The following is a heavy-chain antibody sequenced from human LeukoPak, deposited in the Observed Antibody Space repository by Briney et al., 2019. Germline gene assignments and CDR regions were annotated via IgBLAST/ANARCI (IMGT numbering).Heavy chain of an antibody. J-gene: IGHJ4*02. CDR2: IYTTGST. Sequence: SETLSLTCTVSGGSITSHSYQWSWIRQPAGKGLEWIGRIYTTGSTNYNPSLKSRVSISVDTSKNQFSLNLRSVTAADTAVYYCARSPDNSGWYGSNDYWGQGTLVTVSS. CDR1: GGSITSHSYQ. V-gene: IGHV4-61*02. D-gene: IGHD6-19*01. CDR3: ARSPDNSGWYGSNDY.